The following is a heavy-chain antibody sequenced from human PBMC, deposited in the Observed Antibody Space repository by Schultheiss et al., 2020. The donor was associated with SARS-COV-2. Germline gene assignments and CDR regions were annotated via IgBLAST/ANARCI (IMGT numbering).Heavy chain of an antibody. J-gene: IGHJ6*02. CDR3: AHRGWSYGMDV. CDR1: GFSLSTSGVG. Sequence: SGPTLVKPTQTLTLTCTFSGFSLSTSGVGVGWIRQPPGKALQWLAHIFSNDEKSYSTSLKSRLTITKDTSKNQVVLTMTNMDPVDTATYYCAHRGWSYGMDVWGQGTTVTVSS. V-gene: IGHV2-5*01. CDR2: IFSNDEK. D-gene: IGHD6-19*01.